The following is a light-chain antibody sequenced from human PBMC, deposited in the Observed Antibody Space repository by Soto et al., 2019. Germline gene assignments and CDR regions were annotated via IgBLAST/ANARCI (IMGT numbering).Light chain of an antibody. J-gene: IGLJ1*01. V-gene: IGLV3-21*02. CDR3: QVWDSSTDHYV. Sequence: SYELTQPPSMSVAPGQTARVTCGGYNIGSKSVHWYQQRPGQAPVLVVYDDRDRPSGISERFSGSNSGNTATLTISRVEAEDEADYYCQVWDSSTDHYVFGTGTKVTVL. CDR2: DDR. CDR1: NIGSKS.